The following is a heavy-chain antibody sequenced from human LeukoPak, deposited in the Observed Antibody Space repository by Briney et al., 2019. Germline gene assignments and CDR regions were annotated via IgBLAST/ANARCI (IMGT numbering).Heavy chain of an antibody. D-gene: IGHD2-15*01. V-gene: IGHV5-51*01. J-gene: IGHJ6*02. CDR1: GYSFTSYW. Sequence: GESLKISCKGSGYSFTSYWIGWVRQMTGEGLEWMGIIYPGDSDTRYSPSFQGQVTISADKSISTAYLQWSSLKASDTAMYYCASSAGGDYYYYGMDVWGQGTTVTVSS. CDR3: ASSAGGDYYYYGMDV. CDR2: IYPGDSDT.